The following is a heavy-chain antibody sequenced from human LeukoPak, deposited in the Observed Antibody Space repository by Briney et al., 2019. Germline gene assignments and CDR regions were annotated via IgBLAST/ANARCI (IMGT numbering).Heavy chain of an antibody. V-gene: IGHV3-7*01. Sequence: GGSLRLSCAASGFTFSNYWMNWVRQAPEKGLEWVASIKQDGSDKCYADSVRGRFTISRDNAKNSLYLQMNSLRAEDTAVSYCGRDPDYWGPGALVTVSS. J-gene: IGHJ4*02. CDR2: IKQDGSDK. CDR1: GFTFSNYW. CDR3: GRDPDY.